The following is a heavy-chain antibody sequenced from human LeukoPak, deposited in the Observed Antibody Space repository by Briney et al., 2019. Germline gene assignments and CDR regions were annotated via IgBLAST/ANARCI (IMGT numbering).Heavy chain of an antibody. D-gene: IGHD4-23*01. Sequence: GESLKISCKGSGYSFSTYWIGWVRQMPGKGLEWMGIIYPGDSDTRYSPSFQGQVTISADKSISTAYLQWSSLKASDTAMYYCAIHNYGGNSEINYWGQGTLVTVSS. CDR3: AIHNYGGNSEINY. J-gene: IGHJ4*02. V-gene: IGHV5-51*01. CDR1: GYSFSTYW. CDR2: IYPGDSDT.